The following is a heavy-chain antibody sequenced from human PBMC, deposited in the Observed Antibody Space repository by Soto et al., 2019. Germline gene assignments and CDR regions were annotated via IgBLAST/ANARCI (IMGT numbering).Heavy chain of an antibody. CDR2: ISWNSGSI. CDR1: GFTFDDYA. Sequence: LRLSCAASGFTFDDYAMHWVRQAPGKGLEWVSGISWNSGSIGYADSVKGRFTISRDNAKNSLYLQMNSLRAEDTALYYCAKDISTRGYSYGASDYWGQGTLVTVSS. D-gene: IGHD5-18*01. V-gene: IGHV3-9*01. J-gene: IGHJ4*02. CDR3: AKDISTRGYSYGASDY.